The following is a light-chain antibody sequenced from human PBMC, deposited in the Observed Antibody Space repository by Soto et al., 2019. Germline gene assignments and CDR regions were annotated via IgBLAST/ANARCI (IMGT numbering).Light chain of an antibody. J-gene: IGLJ3*02. CDR1: SSDIGAYNH. CDR2: EVT. Sequence: SALTQPASVSGSPGQSITISCTGTSSDIGAYNHVSWYQQYPGKAPTLMTYEVTNRPSGVSSRFSGSKSGNTASLAISGLQAEDEGDYYCSSYTTSDTWVFGGGTK. CDR3: SSYTTSDTWV. V-gene: IGLV2-14*01.